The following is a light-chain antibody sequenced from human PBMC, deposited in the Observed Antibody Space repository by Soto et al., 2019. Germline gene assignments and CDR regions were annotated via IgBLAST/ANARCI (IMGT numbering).Light chain of an antibody. J-gene: IGKJ1*01. V-gene: IGKV3-20*01. CDR2: RAS. Sequence: EIVLTQSPVTLSLSRGERATLSCMASQSVSSSCLAWYQQKPGQAPRLLIYRASSRATGIPERFSGSGSGTDFTLTISRLEPEDFETYYCQQYNSYSRTFGQGTKVDIK. CDR1: QSVSSSC. CDR3: QQYNSYSRT.